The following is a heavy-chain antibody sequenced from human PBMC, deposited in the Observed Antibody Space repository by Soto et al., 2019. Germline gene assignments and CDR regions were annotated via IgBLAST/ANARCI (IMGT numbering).Heavy chain of an antibody. CDR2: FDLENGET. Sequence: GASVKVSCKVSGYTLTELSIHWVRQAPGEGLEWMGGFDLENGETIYAQRFQGRVTMAEESSADTPYMELSSLRSEDTAVYYCARSSSLWFGEFRGAFDIWGQGTMVTVSS. J-gene: IGHJ3*02. V-gene: IGHV1-24*01. D-gene: IGHD3-10*01. CDR1: GYTLTELS. CDR3: ARSSSLWFGEFRGAFDI.